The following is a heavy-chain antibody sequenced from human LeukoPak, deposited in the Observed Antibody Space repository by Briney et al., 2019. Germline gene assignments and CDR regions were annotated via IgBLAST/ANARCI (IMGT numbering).Heavy chain of an antibody. V-gene: IGHV3-74*01. CDR3: AKDRGMVAPFDY. Sequence: GGSLRLSCAASGFTFSAYWMHWVRQVPGKGLVWVSRINNDGTATFFADSVKGRFTISRDNSKNTLYLQMNSLRAEDTAVYYCAKDRGMVAPFDYWGQGTLVTVSS. CDR1: GFTFSAYW. CDR2: INNDGTAT. J-gene: IGHJ4*02. D-gene: IGHD3-10*01.